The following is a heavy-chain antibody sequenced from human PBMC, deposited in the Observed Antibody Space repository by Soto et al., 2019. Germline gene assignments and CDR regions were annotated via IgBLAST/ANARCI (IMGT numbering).Heavy chain of an antibody. J-gene: IGHJ4*02. CDR1: GITFSSYS. CDR3: VGDQDVHAPMVHGNY. D-gene: IGHD2-8*01. Sequence: EVQLVESGGGLVQPGESLRLSCTASGITFSSYSMNWVRQAPGKGLEWLSYISSSNTAYADSVKGRFTISRDNAKNSVYLQMNSLRDEDTAVYYCVGDQDVHAPMVHGNYWGRGTRVTVPS. CDR2: ISSSNT. V-gene: IGHV3-48*02.